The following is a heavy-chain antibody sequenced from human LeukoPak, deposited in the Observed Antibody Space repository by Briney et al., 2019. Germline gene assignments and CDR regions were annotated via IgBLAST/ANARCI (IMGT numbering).Heavy chain of an antibody. J-gene: IGHJ4*02. CDR3: ATGSKGLRFNYYFDY. D-gene: IGHD5-12*01. V-gene: IGHV1-2*02. CDR1: GYTFIGYY. CDR2: FNPNTGDT. Sequence: GASVKVSCKASGYTFIGYYMHWVRQAPGQGLEWLGWFNPNTGDTTFAQKFQGRVTMTRDTSIATAYLELSRLNSDDTAVYYCATGSKGLRFNYYFDYWGQGTLVTVSS.